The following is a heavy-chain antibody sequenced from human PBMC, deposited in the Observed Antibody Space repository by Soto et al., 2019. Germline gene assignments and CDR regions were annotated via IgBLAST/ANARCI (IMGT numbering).Heavy chain of an antibody. J-gene: IGHJ6*03. D-gene: IGHD4-17*01. CDR2: ISWNSGSI. CDR1: GFTFDDYA. V-gene: IGHV3-9*01. CDR3: AKDIYGEGPGYYYYMDV. Sequence: GGSLRLSCAASGFTFDDYAMHWVRQAPGKGLEWVSGISWNSGSIGYADSVKGRFTISRDNAKNSLYLQMNSLRAEDTALYYCAKDIYGEGPGYYYYMDVWGKGTTVTVSS.